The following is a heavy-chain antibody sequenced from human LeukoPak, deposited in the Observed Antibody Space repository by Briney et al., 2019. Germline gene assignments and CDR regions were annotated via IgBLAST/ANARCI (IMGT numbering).Heavy chain of an antibody. J-gene: IGHJ4*02. CDR1: GYTFTGYY. Sequence: ASVKVSCKASGYTFTGYYMHWVRQAPGQGLEWMGWINPNSGGTNYAQKFQGRVTMTRDTSISTACMELSRLRSDDTAVYYCASARNYYGSGSYHPNDYWGQGTLVTVSS. CDR2: INPNSGGT. D-gene: IGHD3-10*01. CDR3: ASARNYYGSGSYHPNDY. V-gene: IGHV1-2*02.